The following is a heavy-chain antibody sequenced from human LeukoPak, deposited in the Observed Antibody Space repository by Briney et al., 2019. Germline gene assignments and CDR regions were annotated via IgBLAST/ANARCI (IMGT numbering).Heavy chain of an antibody. D-gene: IGHD6-19*01. CDR3: AKEPRAIIQRWAVAGTLDYFDY. V-gene: IGHV3-23*01. J-gene: IGHJ4*02. CDR1: GFTFSSYA. CDR2: ISGSGGST. Sequence: GGSLRLSCAASGFTFSSYAMSWVRRAPGKGLEWVSAISGSGGSTYYADSVKGRFTISRDNSKNTLYLQMNSLRAEDTAVYYCAKEPRAIIQRWAVAGTLDYFDYWGQGTLVTVSS.